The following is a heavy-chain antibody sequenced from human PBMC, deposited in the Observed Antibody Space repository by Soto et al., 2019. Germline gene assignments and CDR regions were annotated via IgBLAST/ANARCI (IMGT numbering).Heavy chain of an antibody. CDR1: GGTFSSYA. CDR3: ARARYSGYVYFDY. V-gene: IGHV1-69*06. Sequence: RASVKVSCKASGGTFSSYAISWVRQAPGQGLEWMGGIIPIFGTANYAQKFQGRVTITADKSTSTAYMELSSLRSEDTAVYYCARARYSGYVYFDYWGQGTLVTVSS. D-gene: IGHD5-12*01. CDR2: IIPIFGTA. J-gene: IGHJ4*02.